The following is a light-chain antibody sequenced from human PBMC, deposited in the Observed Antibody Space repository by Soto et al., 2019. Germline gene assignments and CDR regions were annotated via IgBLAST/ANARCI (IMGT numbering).Light chain of an antibody. J-gene: IGKJ2*02. CDR2: GVS. CDR1: QSLSSY. V-gene: IGKV3-15*01. CDR3: QQYNSWPPVST. Sequence: EIVMTQSPATLSVSPGERATLSCRASQSLSSYLAWYQQKPGQAPRLLIYGVSTRATGVPPRFSGSGSGTEFTLTISNLQSEDFAVYYCQQYNSWPPVSTFGQGTKLEIK.